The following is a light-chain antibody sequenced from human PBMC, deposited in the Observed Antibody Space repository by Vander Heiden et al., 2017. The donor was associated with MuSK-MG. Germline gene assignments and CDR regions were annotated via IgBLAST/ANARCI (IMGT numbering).Light chain of an antibody. CDR2: VKN. Sequence: SSELTQDPAVSVALGQTVRITCQGDSLRTYYASWYQQKPGQAPVLVIYVKNNRPSGIPDRFSCSNSGNTASSTLTGAQAEDEADDDYYSPASSSNHPGVFGGGTKLTVL. J-gene: IGLJ2*01. CDR1: SLRTYY. CDR3: YSPASSSNHPGV. V-gene: IGLV3-19*01.